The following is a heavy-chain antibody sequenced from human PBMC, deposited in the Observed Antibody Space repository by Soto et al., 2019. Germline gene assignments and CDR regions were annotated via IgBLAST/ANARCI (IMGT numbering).Heavy chain of an antibody. V-gene: IGHV4-30-4*01. Sequence: QVLVQESGPGLVKPSQTLTLSCTVSGGSVDSGNHYWNWIRQPPGKGLEWIGYTYYGESTYYNPSLKSRATISVDTSQSRSSLRLTSVTAADTAVYYCARDMGSAMTTRIFDHWGQGTLVTVSS. J-gene: IGHJ4*02. D-gene: IGHD4-17*01. CDR2: TYYGEST. CDR1: GGSVDSGNHY. CDR3: ARDMGSAMTTRIFDH.